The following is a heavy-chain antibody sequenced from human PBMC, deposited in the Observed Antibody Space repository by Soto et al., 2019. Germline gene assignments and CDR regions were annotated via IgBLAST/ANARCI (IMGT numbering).Heavy chain of an antibody. CDR1: GYTFTSYG. J-gene: IGHJ6*02. CDR2: ISAYNGNT. CDR3: ARDHVPLLYYYYGMDV. V-gene: IGHV1-18*01. Sequence: GASVKVSCKASGYTFTSYGISWGRQAPGQGLEWMGWISAYNGNTNYAQKLQGRVTMTTDTSTSTAYMELRSLRSDDTAVYYCARDHVPLLYYYYGMDVWGQGTTVTVSS. D-gene: IGHD3-10*02.